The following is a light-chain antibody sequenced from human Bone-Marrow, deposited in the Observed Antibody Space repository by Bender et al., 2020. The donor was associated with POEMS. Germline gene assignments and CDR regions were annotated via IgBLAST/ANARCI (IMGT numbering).Light chain of an antibody. J-gene: IGLJ3*02. CDR3: CSYTTSSTGL. V-gene: IGLV2-23*02. CDR2: GVT. CDR1: SNDVGSYDL. Sequence: QSALTQPPSASGSLGQSVTISCTGTSNDVGSYDLVSWYQQHPGKAPKLLIYGVTQRPSGVSDRFTGSKSGSTASLTISGLRAADEADYFCCSYTTSSTGLFGGGTRLTVL.